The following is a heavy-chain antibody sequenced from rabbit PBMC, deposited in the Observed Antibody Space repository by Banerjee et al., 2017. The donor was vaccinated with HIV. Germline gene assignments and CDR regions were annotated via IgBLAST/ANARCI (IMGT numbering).Heavy chain of an antibody. D-gene: IGHD6-1*01. CDR2: IYTGSSGST. V-gene: IGHV1S45*01. CDR1: GFSFSRSYW. Sequence: QEQLEESGGDLVKPEGSLTLTCTASGFSFSRSYWPCWVRQAPGKGLEWIGCIYTGSSGSTYYASWAKGRFTISKTSSTTVTLQMTSLTAADTATYFCARSRGYATYGYAGFNLWGPGTLVTVS. CDR3: ARSRGYATYGYAGFNL. J-gene: IGHJ4*01.